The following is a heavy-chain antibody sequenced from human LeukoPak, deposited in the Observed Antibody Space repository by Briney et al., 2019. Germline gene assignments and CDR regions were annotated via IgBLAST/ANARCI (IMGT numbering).Heavy chain of an antibody. CDR2: IYSDNT. CDR3: AKDDALIRFND. CDR1: GFTVSSNS. Sequence: PGGSLRLSCTVSGFTVSSNSMSWVRQAPGKGLEWVSFIYSDNTHYSDSVKGRFTISRDNSKNTLYLQIYSLRAGDTAVYYCAKDDALIRFNDWGQGTLVTVSS. V-gene: IGHV3-53*01. J-gene: IGHJ4*02. D-gene: IGHD3-3*01.